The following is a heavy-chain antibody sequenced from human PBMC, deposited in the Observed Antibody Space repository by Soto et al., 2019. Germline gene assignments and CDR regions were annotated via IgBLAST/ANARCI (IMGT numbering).Heavy chain of an antibody. V-gene: IGHV1-58*01. CDR1: GFTFTSPA. J-gene: IGHJ4*02. Sequence: SVKVSCKASGFTFTSPAVQWVRQARGQRLEWIGWIVVGSDNTNYAQKFQERVTITRDMSTSTAYMELSSLRSEDTAVYYCAVRSAAAPYYFDYWGQGTLVTVSS. D-gene: IGHD6-25*01. CDR3: AVRSAAAPYYFDY. CDR2: IVVGSDNT.